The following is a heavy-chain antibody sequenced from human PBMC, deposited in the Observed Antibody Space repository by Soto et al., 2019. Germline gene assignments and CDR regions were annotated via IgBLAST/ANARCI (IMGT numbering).Heavy chain of an antibody. D-gene: IGHD2-2*01. J-gene: IGHJ4*02. CDR2: IWRNRSNI. CDR3: ARDLGIVVVPAAMAPDY. V-gene: IGHV3-33*08. CDR1: VFTLSRYS. Sequence: GGSLRLSCVASVFTLSRYSMNWVRQAPGKGLEWVADIWRNRSNIYYADSVKGRFTISRDNSKNTLYLQMNSLRAEDTAVYYCARDLGIVVVPAAMAPDYWGQGTLVTVSS.